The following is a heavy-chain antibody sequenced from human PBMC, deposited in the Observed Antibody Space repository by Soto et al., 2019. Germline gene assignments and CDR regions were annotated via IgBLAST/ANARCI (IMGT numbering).Heavy chain of an antibody. Sequence: QAQLVQSGGEVKKPGASVKVSCKASGYTFTSYGISWVRQAPGQGLEWMGWVSAYNGHTNYAQKFQGRVTMTTDTSTTTAYMELRSLRSDDTAIYYCARDLLTVVRVITMENWFDPWGQGTLVTVSS. J-gene: IGHJ5*02. CDR2: VSAYNGHT. D-gene: IGHD3-10*01. CDR1: GYTFTSYG. V-gene: IGHV1-18*04. CDR3: ARDLLTVVRVITMENWFDP.